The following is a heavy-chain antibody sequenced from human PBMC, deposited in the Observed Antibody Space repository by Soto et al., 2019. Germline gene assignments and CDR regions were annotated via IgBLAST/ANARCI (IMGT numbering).Heavy chain of an antibody. CDR1: GGSVSSGTHY. Sequence: QVQLQESGPGLVKPSETLSLTCSVSGGSVSSGTHYWSWIRQPPGTGLEWIGYIYYTGTTKYNPVLTSRTTILVATSKHRFSLEMSSVTVADTALYYCARDPHGYSVTAGGIDVWGPGTPVTVS. V-gene: IGHV4-61*01. CDR2: IYYTGTT. CDR3: ARDPHGYSVTAGGIDV. D-gene: IGHD5-12*01. J-gene: IGHJ6*02.